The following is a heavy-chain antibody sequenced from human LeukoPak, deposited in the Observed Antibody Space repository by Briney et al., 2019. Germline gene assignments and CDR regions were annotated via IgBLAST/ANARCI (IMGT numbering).Heavy chain of an antibody. CDR1: GFTFSSNT. CDR3: ANRYSSGWYYFDY. D-gene: IGHD6-19*01. V-gene: IGHV3-23*01. Sequence: GGSLRLSCAASGFTFSSNTMSWVGPGQGKGLKWCSAISGSGGSTYYADPVKVRFTISRDNSKNSLYLQMNSLRAEDTAVYYCANRYSSGWYYFDYWGQGTLVTVSS. J-gene: IGHJ4*02. CDR2: ISGSGGST.